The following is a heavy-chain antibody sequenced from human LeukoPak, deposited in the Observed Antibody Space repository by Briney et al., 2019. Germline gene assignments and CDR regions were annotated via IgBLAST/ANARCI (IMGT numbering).Heavy chain of an antibody. Sequence: SETLSLTCTVSGGSISSYYWSWIRQPAGKGLEWIGRIYTSGSTNYNPSLKSRVTMSVDTSKNQFSLKLSSVTAADTAVYYCARDGTVTTANPYYYYYYGMDVWGQGTTVTVSS. CDR3: ARDGTVTTANPYYYYYYGMDV. CDR1: GGSISSYY. V-gene: IGHV4-4*07. D-gene: IGHD4-11*01. J-gene: IGHJ6*02. CDR2: IYTSGST.